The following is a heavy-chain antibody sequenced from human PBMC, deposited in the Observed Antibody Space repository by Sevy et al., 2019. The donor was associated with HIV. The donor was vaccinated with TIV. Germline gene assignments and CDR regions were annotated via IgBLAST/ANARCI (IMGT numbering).Heavy chain of an antibody. CDR2: IYYSGST. Sequence: SETLSLTCTVSGGSISSYYWSWIRQPPGKGLERIGYIYYSGSTKYNPSLKSRVTISVDTSKNQFSLKLSSVTAADTAVFYCARAPDSGSYYPFDYWGQGTLVTVSS. CDR3: ARAPDSGSYYPFDY. D-gene: IGHD3-10*01. CDR1: GGSISSYY. J-gene: IGHJ4*02. V-gene: IGHV4-59*13.